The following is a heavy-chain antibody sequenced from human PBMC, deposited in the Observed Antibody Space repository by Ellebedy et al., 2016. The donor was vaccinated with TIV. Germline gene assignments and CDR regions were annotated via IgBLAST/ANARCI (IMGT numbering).Heavy chain of an antibody. J-gene: IGHJ5*02. CDR2: INPNSGGT. CDR1: GYTFTGYY. CDR3: AKAPSVVFGSASYRFAP. V-gene: IGHV1-2*04. D-gene: IGHD3-10*01. Sequence: AASVKVSCKASGYTFTGYYLHWVRQARGQGLEWMGWINPNSGGTNYAQKLRGWVTMTRDTSISTAYMELSRLKSGDTAVYYCAKAPSVVFGSASYRFAPWGQGTLVTVSS.